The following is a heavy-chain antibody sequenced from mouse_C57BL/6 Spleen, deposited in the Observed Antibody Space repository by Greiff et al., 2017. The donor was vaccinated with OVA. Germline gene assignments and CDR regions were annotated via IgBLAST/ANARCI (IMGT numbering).Heavy chain of an antibody. D-gene: IGHD1-1*01. CDR3: ARSAVVATGDY. CDR2: IDPSDSYT. Sequence: QVQLQQPGAELVRPGTSVKLSCKASGYTFTSYWTHWVKQRPGQGLEWIGVIDPSDSYTNYNQKFKGKATLTVDTSSSTAYMQLSSLTSEDSAVYYCARSAVVATGDYWGQGTTLTVSS. CDR1: GYTFTSYW. V-gene: IGHV1-59*01. J-gene: IGHJ2*01.